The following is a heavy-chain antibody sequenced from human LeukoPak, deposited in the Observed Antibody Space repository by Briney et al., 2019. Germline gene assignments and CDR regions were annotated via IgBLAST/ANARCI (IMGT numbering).Heavy chain of an antibody. CDR1: GFTFSSYA. V-gene: IGHV3-23*01. CDR3: AKERGVVVVAATADY. D-gene: IGHD2-15*01. J-gene: IGHJ4*02. CDR2: ISGSGDST. Sequence: GGSLRLSCAASGFTFSSYAMSWVRQAPGKGLEWVSAISGSGDSTYYADSVKGRFTISRDNSKNTLYLQMNSLRAEDTAVYYCAKERGVVVVAATADYWGQGTLVTVSS.